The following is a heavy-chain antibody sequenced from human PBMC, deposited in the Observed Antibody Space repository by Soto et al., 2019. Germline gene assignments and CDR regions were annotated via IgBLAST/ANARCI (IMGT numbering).Heavy chain of an antibody. V-gene: IGHV3-21*01. D-gene: IGHD2-15*01. CDR2: ISSSSSYI. CDR1: GFTFSSYS. CDR3: ARSRPDIVVVVAAQDALDI. J-gene: IGHJ3*02. Sequence: GGSLRLSCAASGFTFSSYSMNWVRQAPGKGLEWVSSISSSSSYIYYADSVKGRFTISRDNAKNSLYLQMNSLRAEDTAVYYCARSRPDIVVVVAAQDALDIWGQGTMVTVSS.